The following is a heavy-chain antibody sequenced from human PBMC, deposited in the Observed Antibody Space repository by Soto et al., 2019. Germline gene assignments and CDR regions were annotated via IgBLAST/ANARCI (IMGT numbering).Heavy chain of an antibody. Sequence: ASVKVSCKASGYTFTSYGISWVRQAPGQGLEWMGWISAYNGNTNYAQKLQGRVTMTTDTSTSTAYMELRSLRSDDTAVYYCARMASMTTVTTFDYWGQGILVTVSS. CDR3: ARMASMTTVTTFDY. CDR2: ISAYNGNT. CDR1: GYTFTSYG. J-gene: IGHJ4*02. D-gene: IGHD4-17*01. V-gene: IGHV1-18*01.